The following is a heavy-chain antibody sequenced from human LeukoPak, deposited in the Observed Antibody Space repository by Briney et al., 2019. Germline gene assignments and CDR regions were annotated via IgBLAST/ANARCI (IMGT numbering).Heavy chain of an antibody. J-gene: IGHJ5*02. Sequence: PSETLSLTCTVSGGFISSSSYYWGWIRQPPGKGLEWIGRIYYSGSTYYYSSLKTRVPISIYTSKNQLSMKLSSVTAADTAVYYCARYGSGSLPSLGWFDPWGKGTVVTVSS. D-gene: IGHD3-10*01. CDR2: IYYSGST. V-gene: IGHV4-39*01. CDR3: ARYGSGSLPSLGWFDP. CDR1: GGFISSSSYY.